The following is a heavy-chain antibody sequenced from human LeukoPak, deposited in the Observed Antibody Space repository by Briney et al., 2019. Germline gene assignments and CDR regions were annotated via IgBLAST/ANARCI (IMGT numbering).Heavy chain of an antibody. J-gene: IGHJ5*02. CDR2: IHPNSGGT. CDR1: GYTFTGYY. V-gene: IGHV1-2*02. CDR3: ARGGDIVVVPAALSWFDP. Sequence: ASVKVSCKASGYTFTGYYMHWVRQAPGQGLEWMGWIHPNSGGTNYAQKFQGRVTMTRDTSISTAYMELSRLRSDDTAVYYCARGGDIVVVPAALSWFDPWGQGTLVTVSS. D-gene: IGHD2-2*01.